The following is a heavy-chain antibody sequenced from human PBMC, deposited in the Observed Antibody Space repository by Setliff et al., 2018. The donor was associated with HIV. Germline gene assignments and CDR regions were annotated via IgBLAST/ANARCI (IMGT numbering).Heavy chain of an antibody. D-gene: IGHD3-22*01. CDR3: SIDVLDLVISVYGF. J-gene: IGHJ4*02. Sequence: SETLSLTCVVSGFSISSRYYWGWIRQSPGKGMEWIGNSYHTGSSYYNPSLNDRATISLDTSKNQFSLQLNSVTAEDTAVYYCSIDVLDLVISVYGFWGQGIPVTGAS. CDR2: SYHTGSS. V-gene: IGHV4-38-2*02. CDR1: GFSISSRYY.